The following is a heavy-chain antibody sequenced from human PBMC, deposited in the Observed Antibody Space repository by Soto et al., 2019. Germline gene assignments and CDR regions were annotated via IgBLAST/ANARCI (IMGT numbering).Heavy chain of an antibody. CDR2: IYYSGST. CDR1: GGSISSSSYY. J-gene: IGHJ6*02. V-gene: IGHV4-39*01. CDR3: ARQTGDYYGSVYYYYGMDV. Sequence: PSETLSLTCTVSGGSISSSSYYWGWIRQPPGKGPEWIGSIYYSGSTYYNPSLKSRVTISVDTSKNQFSLKLSSVAAADTAVYYCARQTGDYYGSVYYYYGMDVWGQGTTVTVSS. D-gene: IGHD3-10*01.